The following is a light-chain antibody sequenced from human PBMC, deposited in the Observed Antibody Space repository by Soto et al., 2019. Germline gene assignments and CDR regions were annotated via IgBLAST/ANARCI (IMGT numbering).Light chain of an antibody. J-gene: IGKJ5*01. V-gene: IGKV1-33*01. Sequence: DIQMTQSPSSLSASVGDRVTITCQASQNINNYLNWYQQKPERAPKLLIYDASNLEAGVPSRFRGSGSGTDFTFTISRLQPEDIATYYRQQYENLPTFGQGTRLEIK. CDR3: QQYENLPT. CDR1: QNINNY. CDR2: DAS.